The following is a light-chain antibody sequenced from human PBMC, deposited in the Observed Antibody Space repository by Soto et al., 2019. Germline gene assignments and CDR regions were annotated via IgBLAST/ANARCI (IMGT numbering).Light chain of an antibody. CDR3: QQYGSSGT. CDR2: DTS. Sequence: EIVLTQSPASLSLSPGERATLSCRASQSVDSYLVWYQQKPGQAPRLLIYDTSSRATGIPDRFSGSGSGTDFTLTISRLEPEDFAVYYCQQYGSSGTFGQGTKVDIK. J-gene: IGKJ1*01. CDR1: QSVDSY. V-gene: IGKV3-20*01.